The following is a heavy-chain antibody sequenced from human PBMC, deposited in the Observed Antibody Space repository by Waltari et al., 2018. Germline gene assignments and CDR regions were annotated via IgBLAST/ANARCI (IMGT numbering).Heavy chain of an antibody. J-gene: IGHJ2*01. CDR1: GFTFSSYW. V-gene: IGHV3-7*01. D-gene: IGHD5-12*01. Sequence: EVQLVESGGGLVQPGGSLRLSCAASGFTFSSYWMSWVRQAPGKGLEWVANIKQDGSEKYYVDSVKGRFTISRDNAKNSLYLQMNSLRAEDTAVYYCARDWRYELLDWYFDLWGRGTLVTVSS. CDR3: ARDWRYELLDWYFDL. CDR2: IKQDGSEK.